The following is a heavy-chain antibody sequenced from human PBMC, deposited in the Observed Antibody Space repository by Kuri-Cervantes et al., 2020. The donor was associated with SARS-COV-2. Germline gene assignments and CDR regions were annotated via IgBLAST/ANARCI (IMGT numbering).Heavy chain of an antibody. Sequence: GSLRLSCTVSGGSISSYYWSWIRQPPGKGLERIGYIYYSGSTNYNPSLKSRVTISVDTSKNQFSLKLSSVTAADTAVYYCARRGTIFGVATFDYWGQGTLVTVSS. CDR2: IYYSGST. V-gene: IGHV4-59*01. CDR1: GGSISSYY. D-gene: IGHD3-3*01. CDR3: ARRGTIFGVATFDY. J-gene: IGHJ4*02.